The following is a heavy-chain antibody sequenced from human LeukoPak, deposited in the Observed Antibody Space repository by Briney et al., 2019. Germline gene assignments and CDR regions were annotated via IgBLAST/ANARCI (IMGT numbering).Heavy chain of an antibody. CDR3: AMSLIAAAGNVRLDY. Sequence: GGSLRLSCAASGFTFSSYGMHWVRQAPGKGLEWVAFIRYDGSNKYYADSVRGRFTISRDNSKNTLYLQMNSLRAEDTAVYYCAMSLIAAAGNVRLDYWGQGTLVTVSS. CDR2: IRYDGSNK. D-gene: IGHD6-13*01. V-gene: IGHV3-30*02. CDR1: GFTFSSYG. J-gene: IGHJ4*02.